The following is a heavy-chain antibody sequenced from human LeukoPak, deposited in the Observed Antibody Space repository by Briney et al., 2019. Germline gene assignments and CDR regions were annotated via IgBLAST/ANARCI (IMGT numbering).Heavy chain of an antibody. CDR3: ARGSKYYYGSGSPPPVSPIFDY. J-gene: IGHJ4*02. Sequence: SETLSLTCAVYGGSFSGYYWSWIRQPPGKGLEWIGEINHSGSTNYNPSLKSRVTISVDTSKNQFSLKLSSVTAADTAVYYCARGSKYYYGSGSPPPVSPIFDYWGQGTLVTVSS. V-gene: IGHV4-34*01. D-gene: IGHD3-10*01. CDR2: INHSGST. CDR1: GGSFSGYY.